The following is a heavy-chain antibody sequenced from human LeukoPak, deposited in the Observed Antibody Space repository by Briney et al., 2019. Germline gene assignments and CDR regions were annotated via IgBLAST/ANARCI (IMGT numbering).Heavy chain of an antibody. CDR3: ARRSTSGYYYFDY. D-gene: IGHD2-2*01. CDR2: IHGSGST. Sequence: SETLSLTCTVSGGSITSGTYSWAWAWIRQPPGKGREWIGTIHGSGSTYYNPSLESRVTISVDSSRNQFALNLRSVAAADTAVYYCARRSTSGYYYFDYWGQGTRVTVSS. V-gene: IGHV4-39*01. CDR1: GGSITSGTYS. J-gene: IGHJ4*02.